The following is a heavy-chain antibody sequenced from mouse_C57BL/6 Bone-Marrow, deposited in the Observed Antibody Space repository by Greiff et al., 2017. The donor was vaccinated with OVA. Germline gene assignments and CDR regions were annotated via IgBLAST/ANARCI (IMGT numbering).Heavy chain of an antibody. CDR3: ARYDGYYPYAMDY. J-gene: IGHJ4*01. CDR2: IYPGSGST. Sequence: VQLQQPGAELVKPGASVKMSCKASGYTFTSYWITWVKQRPGQGLEWIGDIYPGSGSTNYNEKFKSTATLTVDTSSSTAYMQLRSLTSEDSAVYYCARYDGYYPYAMDYWGQGTSVTVSS. CDR1: GYTFTSYW. D-gene: IGHD2-3*01. V-gene: IGHV1-55*01.